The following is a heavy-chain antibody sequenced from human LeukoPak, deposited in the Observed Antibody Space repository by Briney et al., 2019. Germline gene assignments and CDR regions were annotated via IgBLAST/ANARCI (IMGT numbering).Heavy chain of an antibody. CDR2: IWYDGSNK. CDR3: ARERRTDCSSTSCPLDY. V-gene: IGHV3-33*01. Sequence: GRSLRLSCAASGFTFSSYGMHWVRQAPGKGLEWVAVIWYDGSNKYYADSVKGRLTISRDNSKNTLYLQMNSLRAEDTAVYYCARERRTDCSSTSCPLDYWGQGTLVTVSS. D-gene: IGHD2-2*01. J-gene: IGHJ4*02. CDR1: GFTFSSYG.